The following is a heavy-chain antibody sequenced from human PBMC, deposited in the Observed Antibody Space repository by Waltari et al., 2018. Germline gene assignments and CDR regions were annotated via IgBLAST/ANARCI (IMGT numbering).Heavy chain of an antibody. CDR2: IYHSGRT. V-gene: IGHV4-4*02. CDR1: GGSISSSNW. Sequence: QVQLQESGPGLVKPSGTLSLTCAVSGGSISSSNWWSWVRKPPGKGLEWIGEIYHSGRTNYNPSLKSRVTISVDKSKTQFSLKLSSVTAAVTAVYYCARSDYGDYVGYYYGMDVWGQGTTVTVSS. D-gene: IGHD4-17*01. J-gene: IGHJ6*02. CDR3: ARSDYGDYVGYYYGMDV.